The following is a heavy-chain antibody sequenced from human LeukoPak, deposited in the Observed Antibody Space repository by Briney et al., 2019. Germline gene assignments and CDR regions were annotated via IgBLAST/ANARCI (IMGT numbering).Heavy chain of an antibody. CDR3: ARAEGSDYYYYYMDV. J-gene: IGHJ6*03. Sequence: GGSLRLSCAASGFTFTDYYLTWISQAPGEGMEWVSYISSSGTTIYYADSVKGRFTVSRDNAKNSLYLQMNSLRAEDTAVYYCARAEGSDYYYYYMDVWGKGTTVTVSS. V-gene: IGHV3-11*04. CDR1: GFTFTDYY. CDR2: ISSSGTTI.